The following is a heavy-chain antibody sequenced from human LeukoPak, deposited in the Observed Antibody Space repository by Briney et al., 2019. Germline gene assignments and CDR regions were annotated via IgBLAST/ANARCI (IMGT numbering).Heavy chain of an antibody. Sequence: SETLSLTCSVSGGSISSYYWSWIRQPPGKGLEWIGYIYYSGSTNYNPSLKSRVTISVDTSKNQFSLKLSSVTAADTAVYYCARRGSDWGQFDYRGQGTLVTVSS. CDR1: GGSISSYY. V-gene: IGHV4-59*08. CDR2: IYYSGST. CDR3: ARRGSDWGQFDY. J-gene: IGHJ4*02. D-gene: IGHD6-19*01.